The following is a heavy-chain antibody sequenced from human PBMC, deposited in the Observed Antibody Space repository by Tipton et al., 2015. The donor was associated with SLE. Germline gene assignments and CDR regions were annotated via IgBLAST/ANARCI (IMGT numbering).Heavy chain of an antibody. CDR1: GGSISRGTYS. CDR2: IYNSGGT. D-gene: IGHD6-19*01. J-gene: IGHJ4*01. V-gene: IGHV4-31*03. Sequence: TLSLTCIVSGGSISRGTYSWSWIRHHPRKGPEWIGYIYNSGGTYYNPSLKSRVTISIDTSRNQFSLNLNSVTAADTALYYCARAVAGNSEYFDCWGHGTLVTVSS. CDR3: ARAVAGNSEYFDC.